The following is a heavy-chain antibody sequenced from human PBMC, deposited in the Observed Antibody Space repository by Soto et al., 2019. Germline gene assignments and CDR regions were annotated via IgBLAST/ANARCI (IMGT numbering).Heavy chain of an antibody. Sequence: EVQLVESGGGLVKPGGSLRLSCAASGFTFNTYDMNWVRQAPGKGLEWVSAITTSSAYIYYADSLKGRITISRDNAKNPLFLQMNSLRAEDTAVYYCVRSGTARLLRHSWFDTWGQGHLVTVSS. D-gene: IGHD2-21*01. J-gene: IGHJ5*02. CDR3: VRSGTARLLRHSWFDT. CDR2: ITTSSAYI. V-gene: IGHV3-21*01. CDR1: GFTFNTYD.